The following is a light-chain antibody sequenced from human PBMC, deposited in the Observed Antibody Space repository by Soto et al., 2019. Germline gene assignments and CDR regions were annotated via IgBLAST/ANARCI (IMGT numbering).Light chain of an antibody. CDR2: AAF. J-gene: IGKJ1*01. CDR1: QRIRTS. V-gene: IGKV1-39*01. CDR3: QQCYTTPLT. Sequence: DIQMTQSPSSLSASIGDRVTITCRASQRIRTSLNWYQHKPGKAPKLLIYAAFSLESGVPSRFSGSESGTDFTLSISSLQPEDFATYYCQQCYTTPLTFGQGTKVEIK.